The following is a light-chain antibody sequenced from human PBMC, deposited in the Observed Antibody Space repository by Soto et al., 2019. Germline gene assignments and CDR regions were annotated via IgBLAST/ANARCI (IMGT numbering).Light chain of an antibody. V-gene: IGKV1-5*01. CDR3: HQYNSYSPFT. CDR2: GAS. Sequence: DIQMTQSPSTLSASVGDRVTITCRASQRISSWLAWYQQKPGEAPKLLMYGASYLESGVPSRFSGTGSGIEFTLTISSLQPEDFATYYCHQYNSYSPFTFRPGTKV. CDR1: QRISSW. J-gene: IGKJ3*01.